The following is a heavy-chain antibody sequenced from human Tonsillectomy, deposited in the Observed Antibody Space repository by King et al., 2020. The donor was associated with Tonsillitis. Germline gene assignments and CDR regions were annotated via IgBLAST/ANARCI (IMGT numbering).Heavy chain of an antibody. CDR1: GGSISRSSYY. J-gene: IGHJ4*02. D-gene: IGHD3-10*01. Sequence: QLQESGPGLVKPSETLSLTCTVSGGSISRSSYYWGWIRQPPGKGLEWIGSIDYSGSTYYNPSLKSRVTISVDTSKNQFSLKLSSVTATDTAGYYCARLRGGAGAHFDSWGQGTLVTVSS. CDR2: IDYSGST. CDR3: ARLRGGAGAHFDS. V-gene: IGHV4-39*01.